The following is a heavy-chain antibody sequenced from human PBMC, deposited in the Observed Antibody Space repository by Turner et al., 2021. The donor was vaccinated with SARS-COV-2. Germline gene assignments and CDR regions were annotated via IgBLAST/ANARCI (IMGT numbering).Heavy chain of an antibody. D-gene: IGHD2-2*01. J-gene: IGHJ5*02. Sequence: QVHLQESGPGLVKPSETLSLTCVVSGDSISNYYYNWIRLTPGRGLGWIGHIYKGGSTTYAPSLKSRVTISSDSAKNQLSLRLTSVTAADTAVYYCARHGPAAIPILRWFDPWGQGISVVVSS. CDR1: GDSISNYY. CDR3: ARHGPAAIPILRWFDP. V-gene: IGHV4-59*08. CDR2: IYKGGST.